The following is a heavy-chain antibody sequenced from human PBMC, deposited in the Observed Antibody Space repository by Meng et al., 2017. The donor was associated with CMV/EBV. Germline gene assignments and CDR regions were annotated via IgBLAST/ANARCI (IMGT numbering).Heavy chain of an antibody. Sequence: GGSLRLSCAASGFTFSSYSMNWVRQAPGKGLEWVSYISSSSSTIYYADPVKGRFTISRDNAKNSLYLQMNSLRAEDTAVYYCARAGTIYCSSTSCYTGFWSGNYYYGMDVWGQGTTVTVSS. J-gene: IGHJ6*02. CDR2: ISSSSSTI. V-gene: IGHV3-48*04. CDR1: GFTFSSYS. CDR3: ARAGTIYCSSTSCYTGFWSGNYYYGMDV. D-gene: IGHD2-2*02.